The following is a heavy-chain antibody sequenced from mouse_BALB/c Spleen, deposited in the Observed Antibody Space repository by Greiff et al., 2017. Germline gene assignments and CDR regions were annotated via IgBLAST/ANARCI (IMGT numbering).Heavy chain of an antibody. V-gene: IGHV1-12*01. Sequence: QVQLQQPGAELVKPGASVKMSCKASGYTFTSYNMHWVKQTPGQGLEWIGAIYPGNGDTSYNQKFKGKATLTADKSSSTAYMELRSLTSEDSAVYYCTRDGLYWYFDVWGAGTTVTVSS. CDR3: TRDGLYWYFDV. J-gene: IGHJ1*01. CDR1: GYTFTSYN. CDR2: IYPGNGDT. D-gene: IGHD1-1*01.